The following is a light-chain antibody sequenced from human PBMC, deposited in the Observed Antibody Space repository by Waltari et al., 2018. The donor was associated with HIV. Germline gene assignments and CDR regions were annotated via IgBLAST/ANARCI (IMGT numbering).Light chain of an antibody. Sequence: QSALTPPASVSGSPGQSITISCTGTSSDVGGYNYVYWYQQHPGKAPKLMIYEVSKRPSGVSNRFSVSKSGNTASLTISGLQAEDEADYYCSSYTSSSTLDWVFGGGTKLTVL. J-gene: IGLJ3*02. CDR2: EVS. CDR3: SSYTSSSTLDWV. V-gene: IGLV2-14*01. CDR1: SSDVGGYNY.